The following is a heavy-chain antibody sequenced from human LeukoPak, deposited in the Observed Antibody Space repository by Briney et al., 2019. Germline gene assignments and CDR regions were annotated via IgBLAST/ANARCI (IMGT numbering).Heavy chain of an antibody. J-gene: IGHJ3*02. V-gene: IGHV1-18*01. D-gene: IGHD4-17*01. CDR3: ARDRDYGDYVHDAFDI. CDR2: ISAYNGNT. CDR1: GYTFTSYG. Sequence: ASVKVSXKASGYTFTSYGISWVRQAPGQGLEWMGWISAYNGNTNYAQKLQGRVTMTTDTSTSTAYMELRSLRSDDTAVYYCARDRDYGDYVHDAFDIWGQGTMVTVSS.